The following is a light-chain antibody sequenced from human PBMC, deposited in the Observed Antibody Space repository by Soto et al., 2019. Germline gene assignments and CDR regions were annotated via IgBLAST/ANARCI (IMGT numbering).Light chain of an antibody. Sequence: EIVMTQSPATLSVSPGGRATLSCRASQSVSSNLAWYQQKPGQAPRLLIFGTSTRATGIPARFSGSGSGTEFTLTISSLQSEDFAVYYCQQYHDWPWTFGQGTKVEIK. CDR2: GTS. CDR1: QSVSSN. V-gene: IGKV3-15*01. CDR3: QQYHDWPWT. J-gene: IGKJ1*01.